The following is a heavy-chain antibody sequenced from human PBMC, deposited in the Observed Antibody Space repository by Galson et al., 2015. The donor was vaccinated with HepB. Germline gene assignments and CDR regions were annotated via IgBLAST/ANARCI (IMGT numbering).Heavy chain of an antibody. J-gene: IGHJ3*02. V-gene: IGHV1-3*01. CDR1: GYTFTSYA. CDR3: ARDRGIVGATSREAFDI. Sequence: SVKVSCKASGYTFTSYAMHWVRQAPGQRLEWMGWINAGNGNTKYSQKFQGRVTITRDTSASTAYMELSSLRSEDTAVYYCARDRGIVGATSREAFDIWGQGTMVTVSS. CDR2: INAGNGNT. D-gene: IGHD1-26*01.